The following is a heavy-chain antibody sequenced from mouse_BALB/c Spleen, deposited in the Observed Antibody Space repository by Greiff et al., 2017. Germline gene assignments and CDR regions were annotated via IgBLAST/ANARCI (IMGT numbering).Heavy chain of an antibody. J-gene: IGHJ1*01. D-gene: IGHD2-14*01. V-gene: IGHV1-80*01. Sequence: QVQLKQSGAELVRPGSSVKISCKASGYAFSSYWMNWVKQRPGQGLEWIGQIYPGDGDTNYNGKFKGKATLTADKSSSTAYMQLSSLTSEDSAVYFCARKEAYYRYDGYFDVWGAGTTVTVSS. CDR3: ARKEAYYRYDGYFDV. CDR1: GYAFSSYW. CDR2: IYPGDGDT.